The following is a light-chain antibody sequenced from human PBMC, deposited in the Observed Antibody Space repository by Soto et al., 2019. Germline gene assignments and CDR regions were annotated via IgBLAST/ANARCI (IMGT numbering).Light chain of an antibody. CDR3: QSYDSSLSGVI. V-gene: IGLV1-40*01. CDR2: GNS. J-gene: IGLJ2*01. Sequence: QSVLTQPPSVSGAPGQRVTISCTGSSSNIGARYDVHWYQQLPGTAPKLLIYGNSIRPLGVPDRFSGSKSGTSASLTITGLQADDEADYYCQSYDSSLSGVIFGGGTMLTVL. CDR1: SSNIGARYD.